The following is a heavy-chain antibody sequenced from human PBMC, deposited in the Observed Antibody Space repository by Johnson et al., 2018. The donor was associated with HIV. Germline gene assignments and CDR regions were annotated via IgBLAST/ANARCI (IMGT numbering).Heavy chain of an antibody. CDR1: GFTFSDYY. CDR2: ISSSGSTI. J-gene: IGHJ3*02. Sequence: QVQLLESGGGLVKPGGSLRLSCAASGFTFSDYYMSWIRQAPGKGLEWVSYISSSGSTIYYADSVKGRFTISRDNAKNSLYLQMNSLRPEDTAVYYCAKSSSATYYGDAFDIWGQGTMVTVSS. V-gene: IGHV3-11*04. CDR3: AKSSSATYYGDAFDI. D-gene: IGHD3-10*01.